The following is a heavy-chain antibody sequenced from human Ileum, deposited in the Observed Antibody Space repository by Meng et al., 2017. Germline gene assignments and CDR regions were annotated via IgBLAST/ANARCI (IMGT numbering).Heavy chain of an antibody. Sequence: VKLVEYGGEWVQLGGSLRLSCPDSGFNLRSQSVSGGGQAPGKGLEWVSVTTDWNGIAYYADSVKGRFTISRDNSKNTLYLQMNSLRVDDTAVYYCVNRAWLESWGQGTLVTVSS. CDR1: GFNLRSQS. V-gene: IGHV3-23*04. D-gene: IGHD3-10*01. CDR2: TTDWNGIA. J-gene: IGHJ5*01. CDR3: VNRAWLES.